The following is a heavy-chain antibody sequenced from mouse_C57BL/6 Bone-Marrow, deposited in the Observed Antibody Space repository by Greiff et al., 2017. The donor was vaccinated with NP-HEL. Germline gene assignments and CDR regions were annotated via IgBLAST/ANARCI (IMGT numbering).Heavy chain of an antibody. D-gene: IGHD4-1*01. Sequence: EVKLQESGGGLVKPGGSLKLSCAASGFTFSDYGMHWVRQAPEKGLEWVAYISSGSSTIYYADTVKGRFTISRDNAKNTLFLQMTSLRSEDTAMYYCARTSNWDYAMDYWGQGTSVTVSS. CDR3: ARTSNWDYAMDY. CDR2: ISSGSSTI. J-gene: IGHJ4*01. V-gene: IGHV5-17*01. CDR1: GFTFSDYG.